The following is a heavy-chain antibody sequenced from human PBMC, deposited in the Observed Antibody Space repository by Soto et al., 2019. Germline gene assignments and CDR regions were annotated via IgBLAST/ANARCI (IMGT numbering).Heavy chain of an antibody. CDR1: GASISGFY. D-gene: IGHD1-1*01. Sequence: PSETLSLTCIVSGASISGFYWSWLRKSAGKGLEWIGRIYATGTTDYNPSLKSRVMMSVDTSKKQFSLKLRSVTAADTAVYYCVRDGTKTLRDWFDPWGQGXSVTVYS. J-gene: IGHJ5*02. CDR2: IYATGTT. V-gene: IGHV4-4*07. CDR3: VRDGTKTLRDWFDP.